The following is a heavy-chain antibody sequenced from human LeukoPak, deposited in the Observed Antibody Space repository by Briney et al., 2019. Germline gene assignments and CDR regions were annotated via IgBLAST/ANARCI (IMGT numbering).Heavy chain of an antibody. CDR2: INPRGGST. V-gene: IGHV1-46*01. J-gene: IGHJ4*02. Sequence: ASVKVSCKTSGYTFTNFYIHWVRQAPGQGLEWMGIINPRGGSTSYAQNFQDRVTMTSDTSTSTVYVEVSSLRSEDTAVYYCAKSRTTSSASVDYWGQGTLVTVSS. CDR3: AKSRTTSSASVDY. CDR1: GYTFTNFY. D-gene: IGHD3-22*01.